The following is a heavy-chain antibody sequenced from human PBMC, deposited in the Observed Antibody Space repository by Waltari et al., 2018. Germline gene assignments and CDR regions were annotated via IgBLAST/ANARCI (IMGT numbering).Heavy chain of an antibody. J-gene: IGHJ4*02. Sequence: QLQLQESGPGLVKPSETLSLTCTVSGGSLSSSSYYWGWIRPPPGKGLEWIGSIYYSGSTYYNPSLKSRVTISVDTSKTHFSLKLSSVTAADTAVYYCARHGVCSGGSCKHYFDYWGQGTLVTVSS. CDR2: IYYSGST. D-gene: IGHD2-15*01. CDR3: ARHGVCSGGSCKHYFDY. V-gene: IGHV4-39*01. CDR1: GGSLSSSSYY.